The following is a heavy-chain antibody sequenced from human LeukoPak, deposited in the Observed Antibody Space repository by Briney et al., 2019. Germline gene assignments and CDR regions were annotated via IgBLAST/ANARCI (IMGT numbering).Heavy chain of an antibody. Sequence: PGGSLRLSCAASGFTFSSYSMNWVRQAPGKGLEWVSSISSSSSYIYYADSVKGRFTISRDNAKNSLYLQMNSLRAEDTAVYYCAKGPYGSGSYYGNWFDPWGQGTLVTVSS. D-gene: IGHD3-10*01. CDR3: AKGPYGSGSYYGNWFDP. CDR1: GFTFSSYS. V-gene: IGHV3-21*01. J-gene: IGHJ5*02. CDR2: ISSSSSYI.